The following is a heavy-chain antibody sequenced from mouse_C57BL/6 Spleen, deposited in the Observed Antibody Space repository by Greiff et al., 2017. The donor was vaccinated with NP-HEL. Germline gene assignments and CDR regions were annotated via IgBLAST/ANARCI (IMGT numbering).Heavy chain of an antibody. CDR2: IDPSDSYT. J-gene: IGHJ3*01. Sequence: VQLQQPGAELVMPGASVKLSCKASGYTFTSYWMHWVKQRPGQGLEWIGEIDPSDSYTNYNQKFKGKSTLTVDKSSSTAYMQLSSLTSEDSAVYYCARKTAQVTWFANWGQGTLFTVSA. CDR3: ARKTAQVTWFAN. D-gene: IGHD3-2*02. V-gene: IGHV1-69*01. CDR1: GYTFTSYW.